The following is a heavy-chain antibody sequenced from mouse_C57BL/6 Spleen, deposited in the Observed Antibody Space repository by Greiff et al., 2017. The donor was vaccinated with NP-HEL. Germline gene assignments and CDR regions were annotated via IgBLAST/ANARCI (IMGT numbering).Heavy chain of an antibody. J-gene: IGHJ1*03. D-gene: IGHD1-1*01. V-gene: IGHV1-59*01. CDR2: IDPSDSYT. CDR1: GYTFTSYW. Sequence: QVQLQQPGAELVRPGTSVKLSCKASGYTFTSYWMHWVKQRPGQGLEWIGVIDPSDSYTNYNQKFKGKATLTVDPSSSTAYMQLSSLTSEDSAVYYCARRTYYGSRDWYFDVWGTGTTVTVSS. CDR3: ARRTYYGSRDWYFDV.